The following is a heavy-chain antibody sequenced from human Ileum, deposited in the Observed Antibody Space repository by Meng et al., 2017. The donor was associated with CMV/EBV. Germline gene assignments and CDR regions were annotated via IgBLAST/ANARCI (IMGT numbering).Heavy chain of an antibody. CDR2: INYTGNV. V-gene: IGHV4-61*03. D-gene: IGHD3-16*01. CDR1: RVCDNSGSFY. J-gene: IGHJ4*02. Sequence: VCRVCDNSGSFYWTWIRQSPERVLERIGYINYTGNVNSNTCLKDRVTVTANTSNNHFTLRLRSVAAADTAVYYCTRGRGDLGEFDYWGQGALVTVSS. CDR3: TRGRGDLGEFDY.